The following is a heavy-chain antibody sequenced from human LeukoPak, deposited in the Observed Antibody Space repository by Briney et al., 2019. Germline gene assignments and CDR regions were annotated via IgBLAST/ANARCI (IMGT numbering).Heavy chain of an antibody. CDR1: GGSLSSGGIY. CDR2: TDSSGNT. V-gene: IGHV4-31*02. Sequence: PPETLSLTCTVSGGSLSSGGIYWNWTRHHPKKGLEWLVKTDSSGNTYQNPSLRSRVTISVDTYKNEFSLKLSSMTAADTAVYYWARDSIGYYGSGNFEYWGQGTLVTVSS. J-gene: IGHJ4*02. D-gene: IGHD3-10*01. CDR3: ARDSIGYYGSGNFEY.